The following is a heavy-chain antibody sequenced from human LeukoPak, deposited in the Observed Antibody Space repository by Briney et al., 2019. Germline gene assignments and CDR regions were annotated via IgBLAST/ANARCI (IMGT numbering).Heavy chain of an antibody. D-gene: IGHD4-11*01. V-gene: IGHV3-23*01. CDR2: ISGSGGGT. Sequence: GGSLRLSCAASGFTFSSYAMSWVRQAPGKGLEWVSAISGSGGGTYYADSVKGRFTISRDNSKNTLYLRMNSLRAEDTAVYYCAKYYSNYPAYYYYYMDVWGKGTTVTVSS. J-gene: IGHJ6*03. CDR3: AKYYSNYPAYYYYYMDV. CDR1: GFTFSSYA.